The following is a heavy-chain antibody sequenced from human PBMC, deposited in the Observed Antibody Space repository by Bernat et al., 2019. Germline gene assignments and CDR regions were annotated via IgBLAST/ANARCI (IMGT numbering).Heavy chain of an antibody. Sequence: EVRLVESGGGLIQPGGSLRLSCAASGFTVSSDYMSWVRQAPGKGLEWVSVIYSDDNTYYADSVKGRFTISRDKSKNTLYLQMNSLRVEDTAVYYCAITEGLYWGQGALVTVSS. J-gene: IGHJ4*02. CDR2: IYSDDNT. V-gene: IGHV3-53*01. CDR3: AITEGLY. CDR1: GFTVSSDY.